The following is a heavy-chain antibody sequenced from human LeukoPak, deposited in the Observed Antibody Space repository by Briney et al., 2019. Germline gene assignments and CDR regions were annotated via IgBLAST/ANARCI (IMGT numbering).Heavy chain of an antibody. CDR1: GFTVSSNY. Sequence: GGSLRLSCAASGFTVSSNYMSWVRQAPGKGLEWVSVIYSGTNTYYADSVKGRFIISRDNSKNTLYLQMNTLRAEDTAVYYCARERYNSGVDYWGQGTLVTVSS. D-gene: IGHD1-26*01. CDR2: IYSGTNT. J-gene: IGHJ4*02. V-gene: IGHV3-53*01. CDR3: ARERYNSGVDY.